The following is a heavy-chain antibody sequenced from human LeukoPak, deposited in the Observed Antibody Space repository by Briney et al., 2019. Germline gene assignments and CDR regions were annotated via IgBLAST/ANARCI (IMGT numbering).Heavy chain of an antibody. CDR1: GFTFSSYA. V-gene: IGHV3-30-3*01. Sequence: GGSLRLSCAASGFTFSSYAMHWVRQAPGKGLEWVAVISYDGSTKYYTDSVKGRFTISRDNSKNTLYLEMNSLRADDTAMYYCARGASITMVRGVLLPFDYWGQGTLVTVSS. D-gene: IGHD3-10*01. CDR3: ARGASITMVRGVLLPFDY. J-gene: IGHJ4*02. CDR2: ISYDGSTK.